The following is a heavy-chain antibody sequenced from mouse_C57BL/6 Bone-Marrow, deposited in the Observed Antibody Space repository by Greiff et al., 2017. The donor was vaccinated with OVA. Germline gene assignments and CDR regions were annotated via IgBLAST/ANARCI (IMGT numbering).Heavy chain of an antibody. V-gene: IGHV1-9*01. D-gene: IGHD2-4*01. CDR1: GYTFTGYW. J-gene: IGHJ2*01. Sequence: QVQLQQSGAELMKPGASVKLSCKATGYTFTGYWIEWVQQRPGHGLEWIGEILPGSGSTNYNEKFKGKATFTADKSSSTAYMQLNSLTSEDSAVYFCARSADYDYYESLYFDYWGQGTTLTVSS. CDR3: ARSADYDYYESLYFDY. CDR2: ILPGSGST.